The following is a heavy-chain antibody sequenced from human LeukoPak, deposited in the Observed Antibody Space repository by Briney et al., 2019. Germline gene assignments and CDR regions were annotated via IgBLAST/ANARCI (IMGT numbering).Heavy chain of an antibody. CDR2: ISSNGGST. J-gene: IGHJ4*02. CDR3: AKDIVPVGVATTGGFDY. V-gene: IGHV3-64*04. D-gene: IGHD5-12*01. CDR1: GFTFSSYA. Sequence: GGSLRLSCAASGFTFSSYAMHWVRQAPGKGLEYVSAISSNGGSTYYADSVKGRFTISRDNSKNSLYLQMNSLRTEDTALYYCAKDIVPVGVATTGGFDYWGQGTLVTVSS.